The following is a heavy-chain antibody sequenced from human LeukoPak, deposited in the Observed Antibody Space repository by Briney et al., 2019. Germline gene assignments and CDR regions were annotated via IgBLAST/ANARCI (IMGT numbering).Heavy chain of an antibody. CDR3: ARSVAVAGTPYYFDY. Sequence: ASVKVSCKASGGTFSSYAISWVRQAPGQGLEWMGWINTNTGNPTYAQGFTGRFVFSLDTSVSTAYLQISSLKAEDTAVYYCARSVAVAGTPYYFDYWGQGTLVTVSS. CDR2: INTNTGNP. V-gene: IGHV7-4-1*02. J-gene: IGHJ4*02. D-gene: IGHD6-19*01. CDR1: GGTFSSYA.